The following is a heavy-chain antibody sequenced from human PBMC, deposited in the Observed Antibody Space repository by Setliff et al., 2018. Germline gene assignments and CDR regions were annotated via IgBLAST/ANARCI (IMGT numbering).Heavy chain of an antibody. D-gene: IGHD1-26*01. V-gene: IGHV3-15*07. CDR2: IKSEIAGGTT. CDR1: GFTITNAW. Sequence: GGSLRLSCAASGFTITNAWINWVRQAPGKGLEWIGRIKSEIAGGTTDYGAPVKGRFTISRDDSKNTLLLQMNNLKTEDTALYYCTTAHYTGNSRTLDFWGPGTLVTVSS. CDR3: TTAHYTGNSRTLDF. J-gene: IGHJ4*02.